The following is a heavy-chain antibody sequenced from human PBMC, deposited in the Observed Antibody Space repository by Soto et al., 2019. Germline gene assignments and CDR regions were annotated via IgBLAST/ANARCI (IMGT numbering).Heavy chain of an antibody. CDR2: IKGDGSEK. CDR3: ARPLWGFCTTASCYPGDY. CDR1: GFTFGNYY. V-gene: IGHV3-7*01. J-gene: IGHJ4*02. Sequence: EVQLVESGGDLVQPGGSLRLSCAASGFTFGNYYMNWVRQTPGKGLEWVANIKGDGSEKYYADSVKDRFTISRDNAKNSLYLDMNSLRAEDTAVNYCARPLWGFCTTASCYPGDYWGQGTLVTVSS. D-gene: IGHD2-2*01.